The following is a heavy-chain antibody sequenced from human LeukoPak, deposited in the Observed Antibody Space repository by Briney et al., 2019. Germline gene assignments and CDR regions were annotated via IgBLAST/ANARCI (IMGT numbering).Heavy chain of an antibody. Sequence: SETLSLTCTVPGGSISSYYWSWIRQPPGKGLEWIGYIYYSGSTNYNPPLKSRVAISVDTSKNQFSLKLSSVTAADTAVYYCARGTIPDYWGQGTLVTVSS. J-gene: IGHJ4*02. V-gene: IGHV4-59*01. D-gene: IGHD2-2*02. CDR3: ARGTIPDY. CDR1: GGSISSYY. CDR2: IYYSGST.